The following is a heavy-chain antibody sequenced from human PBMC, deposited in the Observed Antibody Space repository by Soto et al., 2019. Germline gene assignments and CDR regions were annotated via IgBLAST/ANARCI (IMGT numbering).Heavy chain of an antibody. V-gene: IGHV4-59*01. CDR3: AKFNCYFDL. CDR1: GGSISSYF. Sequence: SETLSLTCTVSGGSISSYFWSWIRQPPGKGLEWIGYIYYTGSTNYNPSLKSRVTISVDTSKNQFSLQLSSVTAADTAVYYCAKFNCYFDLWGRATLVTVS. CDR2: IYYTGST. J-gene: IGHJ2*01.